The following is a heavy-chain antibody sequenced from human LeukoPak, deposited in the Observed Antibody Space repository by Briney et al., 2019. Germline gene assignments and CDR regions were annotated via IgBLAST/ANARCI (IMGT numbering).Heavy chain of an antibody. D-gene: IGHD3-3*01. V-gene: IGHV4-38-2*02. CDR3: ARAPNYDFWSGYLDY. Sequence: PSETLSLTCTVSGYSISSGYYWAWIRQSPGKGLEWIGTIYHSGSTYYNPSLKSRVIISVDTSKNHFSLKLSSVTAADTAVYYCARAPNYDFWSGYLDYWGQGTLVTVSS. J-gene: IGHJ4*02. CDR1: GYSISSGYY. CDR2: IYHSGST.